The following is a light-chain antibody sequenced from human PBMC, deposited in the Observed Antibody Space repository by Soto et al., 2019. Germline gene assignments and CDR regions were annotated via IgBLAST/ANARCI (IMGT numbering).Light chain of an antibody. CDR3: QQFNYWHPIT. Sequence: IVLTQSPATLSVSPWERATLSCRTSQSVSSNLAWYQQIPGRATRLLVYGASTRATGIPARFSASGSGTEFTLPISSLQSEDFAVSYCQQFNYWHPITFGQGTRLEIK. CDR1: QSVSSN. CDR2: GAS. J-gene: IGKJ5*01. V-gene: IGKV3-15*01.